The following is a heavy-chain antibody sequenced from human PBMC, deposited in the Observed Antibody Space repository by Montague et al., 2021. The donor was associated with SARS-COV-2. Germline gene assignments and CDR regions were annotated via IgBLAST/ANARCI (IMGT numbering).Heavy chain of an antibody. D-gene: IGHD3-22*01. CDR1: GGSISSSSYY. Sequence: SETLSLTCTVSGGSISSSSYYWGWIRQPPGKGLEWIGSIYYTGSTYYNPSLKSRVTISVDTSKNQLSLKPSSVTAAGTAVYYCARDTRIAMLVVVTRYGLDVRGQGTTVTVSS. V-gene: IGHV4-39*07. CDR2: IYYTGST. CDR3: ARDTRIAMLVVVTRYGLDV. J-gene: IGHJ6*02.